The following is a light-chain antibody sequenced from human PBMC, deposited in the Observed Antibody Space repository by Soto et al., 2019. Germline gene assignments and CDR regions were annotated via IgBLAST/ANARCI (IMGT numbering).Light chain of an antibody. CDR3: MQATQFPPMYT. V-gene: IGKV2-24*01. CDR1: QSLVHSDGNTY. Sequence: DIVMTQTPLSSPVTLGQPASISCRSSQSLVHSDGNTYLSWLQQRPGQPPRLLIYKISNRFSRVPDRFSGSCAGTDFTLKISRVEAEDVGGYYCMQATQFPPMYTFGQGTKLEIK. J-gene: IGKJ2*01. CDR2: KIS.